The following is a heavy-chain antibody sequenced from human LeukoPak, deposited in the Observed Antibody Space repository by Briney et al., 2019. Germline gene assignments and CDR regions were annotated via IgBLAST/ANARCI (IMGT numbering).Heavy chain of an antibody. Sequence: SETLSLTCTVSGGSISSDGYYWSCIRQHPGKGLEWVGYIYYSEKTYYNPSHKSRVTISVDTSKNQFSLKLSSVTAADTAVYYCASRYCSGGSCGWYFDYWGQGTLVTVSS. J-gene: IGHJ4*02. CDR2: IYYSEKT. CDR3: ASRYCSGGSCGWYFDY. V-gene: IGHV4-31*03. CDR1: GGSISSDGYY. D-gene: IGHD2-15*01.